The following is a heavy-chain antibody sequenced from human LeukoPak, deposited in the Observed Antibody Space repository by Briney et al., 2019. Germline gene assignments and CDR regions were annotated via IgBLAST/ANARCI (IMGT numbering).Heavy chain of an antibody. CDR3: ARDSSSYFPSRYFDY. J-gene: IGHJ4*02. CDR2: IWYDGSNK. D-gene: IGHD1-26*01. CDR1: GFTFSSYG. Sequence: GGSLRLSCAASGFTFSSYGMPWVRQAPGKGLEWVAVIWYDGSNKYYADSVKGRFTISRDNSKNTLYLQMNSLRAEDTAVYYCARDSSSYFPSRYFDYWGQGTLVTVSS. V-gene: IGHV3-33*01.